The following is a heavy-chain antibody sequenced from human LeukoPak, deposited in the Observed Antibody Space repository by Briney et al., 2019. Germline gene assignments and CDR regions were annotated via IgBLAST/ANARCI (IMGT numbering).Heavy chain of an antibody. J-gene: IGHJ4*02. CDR3: ARDAEDWGDYYFDY. CDR1: GFTFSSYW. V-gene: IGHV3-48*01. D-gene: IGHD2-21*02. Sequence: PGGSLRLSCAASGFTFSSYWMSWVRQAPGKGLEWVSYISSSSSTIYYADSVKGRFTISRDNAKNSLYLQMNSLRAEDTAVYYCARDAEDWGDYYFDYWGQGTLVTVSS. CDR2: ISSSSSTI.